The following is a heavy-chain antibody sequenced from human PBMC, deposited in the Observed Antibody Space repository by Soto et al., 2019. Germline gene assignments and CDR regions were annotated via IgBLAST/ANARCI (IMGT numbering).Heavy chain of an antibody. CDR3: ARGGGDGVYRPLDY. CDR1: RFTFSSHA. Sequence: QVQLVESGGGVVQAGRSLRLSCAASRFTFSSHAMHWVRQAPGKGLEWVALISYDGTNKYYADSVKGRFTISRDDFKNTLFLQMSSLRPEDTAVYYCARGGGDGVYRPLDYWGQGIMVTVSS. CDR2: ISYDGTNK. J-gene: IGHJ4*02. D-gene: IGHD6-13*01. V-gene: IGHV3-30-3*01.